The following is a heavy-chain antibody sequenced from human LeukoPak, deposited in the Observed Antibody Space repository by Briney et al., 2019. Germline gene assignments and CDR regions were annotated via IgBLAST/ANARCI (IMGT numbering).Heavy chain of an antibody. V-gene: IGHV4-59*01. J-gene: IGHJ4*02. D-gene: IGHD6-19*01. Sequence: SETLSLTCTVSGGSINSYYWSWIRQPPGKGLEWIGYIYYNGDTDYNPSLESRVTISVDTSKNQISLKLSSVTAADTAVYYCARNTGWRTPSDYWGQGTLVTVSS. CDR3: ARNTGWRTPSDY. CDR2: IYYNGDT. CDR1: GGSINSYY.